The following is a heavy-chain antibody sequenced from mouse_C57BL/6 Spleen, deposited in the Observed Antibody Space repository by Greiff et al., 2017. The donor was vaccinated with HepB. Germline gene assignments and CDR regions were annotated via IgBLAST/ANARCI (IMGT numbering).Heavy chain of an antibody. CDR2: INPSNGGT. CDR3: ARSYYYGSQPYYFDY. Sequence: QVQLQQPGPELVKPGASVKLSCKASGYTFTSYWMHWVKQRPGQGLEWIGNINPSNGGTNYNEKFKSKATLTVDKSSSTAYMQLSSLTSEDSAVYYCARSYYYGSQPYYFDYWGQGTTLTVSS. J-gene: IGHJ2*01. CDR1: GYTFTSYW. D-gene: IGHD1-1*01. V-gene: IGHV1-53*01.